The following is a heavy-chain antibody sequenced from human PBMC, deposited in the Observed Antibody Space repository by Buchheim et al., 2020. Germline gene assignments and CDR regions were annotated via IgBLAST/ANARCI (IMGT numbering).Heavy chain of an antibody. Sequence: QVQLVESGGGVVQPGRSLRLSYAASGFTFSSYAMHWVRQAPGKGLEWVAVISYDGSNKYYADSVKGRFTISRDNSKNTLYLQMNSLRAEDTAVYYCARALQYYYDSSGYEFDYWGQGTL. V-gene: IGHV3-30-3*01. D-gene: IGHD3-22*01. CDR1: GFTFSSYA. CDR3: ARALQYYYDSSGYEFDY. CDR2: ISYDGSNK. J-gene: IGHJ4*02.